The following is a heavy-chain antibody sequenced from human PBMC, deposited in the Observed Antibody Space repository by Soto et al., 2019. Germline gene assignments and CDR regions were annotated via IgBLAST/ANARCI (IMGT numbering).Heavy chain of an antibody. J-gene: IGHJ4*02. CDR2: IFPTGNT. D-gene: IGHD1-26*01. V-gene: IGHV4-4*07. CDR3: ARGSLGPDY. Sequence: QVQLQESGPGLVKHSETLSLTCTVSSASLSNYYWSWIRQPAGKGLEWIGRIFPTGNTDYNPSLRSRVTMSVDTSKNQFSLKLNSVTAADTAVYYCARGSLGPDYWGPGTLVTVSS. CDR1: SASLSNYY.